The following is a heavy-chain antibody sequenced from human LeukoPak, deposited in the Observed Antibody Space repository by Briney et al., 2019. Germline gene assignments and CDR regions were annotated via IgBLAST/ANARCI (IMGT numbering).Heavy chain of an antibody. V-gene: IGHV1-69*04. CDR1: GGTFSSYA. Sequence: ASVKVSCKASGGTFSSYAISWVRQAPGQGLEWMGRIIPILCIANYAQKFQGRVTITADKSTSTAYMELSSLRSEDTAVYYCARAGPLRYYYGMDVWGQGTTVTVSS. D-gene: IGHD1-14*01. CDR2: IIPILCIA. CDR3: ARAGPLRYYYGMDV. J-gene: IGHJ6*02.